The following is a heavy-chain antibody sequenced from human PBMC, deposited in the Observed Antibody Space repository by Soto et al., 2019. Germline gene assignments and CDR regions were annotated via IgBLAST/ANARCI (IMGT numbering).Heavy chain of an antibody. CDR2: IHYSGTT. CDR1: GGSMTGGGDY. V-gene: IGHV4-31*01. Sequence: QVQLQESGPGLVKPSQTLSLTCTVSGGSMTGGGDYWSWIRQHPGQGLEWIGYIHYSGTTYYNPSLNSPVVISVATSQTQFSLNPRSVTAADTAVYYCARASTAVTGWATWFDAWGQGTLVTVSA. CDR3: ARASTAVTGWATWFDA. D-gene: IGHD4-4*01. J-gene: IGHJ5*02.